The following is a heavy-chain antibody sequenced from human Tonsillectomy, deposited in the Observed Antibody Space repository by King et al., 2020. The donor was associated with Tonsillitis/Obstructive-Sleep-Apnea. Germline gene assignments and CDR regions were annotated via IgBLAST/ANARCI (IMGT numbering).Heavy chain of an antibody. V-gene: IGHV3-30*04. CDR3: ARDRGSRDAFDI. D-gene: IGHD1-26*01. Sequence: VQLVESGGGVVQPGRSLRLSCAASGFTFSSYATHWVRQAPGKGLEWVAVISYDGSNKYYADSVKGRFTISRDNSKNTLYLQMNSLRAEDTAVYYCARDRGSRDAFDIWGQGTMVTVSS. J-gene: IGHJ3*02. CDR2: ISYDGSNK. CDR1: GFTFSSYA.